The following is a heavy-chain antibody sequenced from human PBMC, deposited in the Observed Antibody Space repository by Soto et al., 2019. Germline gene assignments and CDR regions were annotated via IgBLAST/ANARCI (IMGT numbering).Heavy chain of an antibody. Sequence: PSETLSLTCNVSGGPIKTGDYYWNWIRQPPGKGLEWIGYVFYSGATNYSPSLKSRAAISMDTSKNRFSLTLTSVTAADTAVYYCARAGFSYGDRLFWGQGIRVTVSS. V-gene: IGHV4-30-4*01. CDR3: ARAGFSYGDRLF. J-gene: IGHJ4*02. CDR1: GGPIKTGDYY. D-gene: IGHD2-21*02. CDR2: VFYSGAT.